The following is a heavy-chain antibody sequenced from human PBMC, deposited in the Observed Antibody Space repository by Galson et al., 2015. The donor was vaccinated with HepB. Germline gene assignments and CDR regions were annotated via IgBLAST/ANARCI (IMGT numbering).Heavy chain of an antibody. V-gene: IGHV3-74*03. D-gene: IGHD1-26*01. Sequence: SLRLSCAASGFTFSSHYMHWVRQAPGEGLGWISRINYDGSDKTYADSVKGRFTISRDNAKNTLYLQMKSLRAEDTAVYYCVKDRPHSGSYVGVRWGQGTLVSVSS. CDR1: GFTFSSHY. CDR2: INYDGSDK. CDR3: VKDRPHSGSYVGVR. J-gene: IGHJ4*02.